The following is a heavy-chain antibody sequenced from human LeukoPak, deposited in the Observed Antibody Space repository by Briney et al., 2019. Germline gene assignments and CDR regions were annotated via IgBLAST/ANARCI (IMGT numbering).Heavy chain of an antibody. V-gene: IGHV3-30*02. D-gene: IGHD3-3*01. CDR2: IRYDGSNK. CDR1: GFTFSSYG. Sequence: GGSLRLSCAASGFTFSSYGMHWVRQAPGKGLEWVAFIRYDGSNKYYADSVKGRFTISRDNSKDTLYLQMNSLRAEDTALYYCARDPGVVAFHYFDYWGRGTLVTVSS. CDR3: ARDPGVVAFHYFDY. J-gene: IGHJ4*02.